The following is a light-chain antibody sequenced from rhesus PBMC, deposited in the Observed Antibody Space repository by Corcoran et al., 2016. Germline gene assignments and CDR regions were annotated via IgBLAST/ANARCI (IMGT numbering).Light chain of an antibody. V-gene: IGKV3-10*01. J-gene: IGKJ2*01. CDR2: GAS. CDR3: YQHSGGYS. CDR1: QSVSYY. Sequence: QVILTQSPATLSLSPGERATLSCRASQSVSYYLAWYPQKPGQAPRLLIDGASNRATGIPDRFSGSGSVTDVTLAISGLEPEDVGVYHCYQHSGGYSFGQGTEGEIK.